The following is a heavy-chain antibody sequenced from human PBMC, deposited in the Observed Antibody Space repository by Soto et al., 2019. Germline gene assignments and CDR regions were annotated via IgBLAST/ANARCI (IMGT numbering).Heavy chain of an antibody. CDR3: GRHLFGVVIKGWAF. Sequence: SETLSLTCNVSGGSIDRSNYYWDWLRQPPGKGLEWIGTTYYNGNAYYNPSLKSRVSMSVDTSKNQFSLKLVSVTAADTAVYFCGRHLFGVVIKGWAFWARGTLVTVSA. CDR2: TYYNGNA. J-gene: IGHJ4*02. V-gene: IGHV4-39*01. CDR1: GGSIDRSNYY. D-gene: IGHD3-10*02.